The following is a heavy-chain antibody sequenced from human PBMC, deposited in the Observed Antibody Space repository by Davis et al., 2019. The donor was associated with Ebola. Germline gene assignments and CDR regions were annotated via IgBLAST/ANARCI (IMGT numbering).Heavy chain of an antibody. CDR1: GFAFSGSA. CDR3: AKARGYGDYREFDY. J-gene: IGHJ4*02. V-gene: IGHV3-7*03. CDR2: IKQDGSEK. Sequence: GGSLRLSCPASGFAFSGSAMHWVRQAPGKGLEWVANIKQDGSEKYYVDSVKGRFTISRDNAKNSLYLQMNSLRAEDTALYYCAKARGYGDYREFDYWGQGTLVTVSS. D-gene: IGHD4-17*01.